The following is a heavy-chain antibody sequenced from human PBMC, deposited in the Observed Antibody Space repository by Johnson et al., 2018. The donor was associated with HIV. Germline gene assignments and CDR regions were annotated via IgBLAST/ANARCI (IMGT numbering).Heavy chain of an antibody. Sequence: QVHLVESGGGVVQPESPLRLSCAAPGFTFSSYGNHWVRQAPGKGLAWVAVIWYDGSNKYYAASVKGRFTISRDNSKNTLYLEMYSLRVEDTAVYYCVKMYYNFWSGYSAQMDAFDVWGQGTMVTVSS. CDR1: GFTFSSYG. J-gene: IGHJ3*01. CDR3: VKMYYNFWSGYSAQMDAFDV. CDR2: IWYDGSNK. D-gene: IGHD3-3*01. V-gene: IGHV3-33*06.